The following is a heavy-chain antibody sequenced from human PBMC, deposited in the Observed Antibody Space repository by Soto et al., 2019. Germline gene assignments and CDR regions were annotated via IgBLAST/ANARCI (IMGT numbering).Heavy chain of an antibody. J-gene: IGHJ5*02. V-gene: IGHV4-59*01. CDR3: ARASGPNWFDP. Sequence: SETLSLTCTVSGGSISSYYWSWIRQPPGKGLEWIGYIYHSGSTNYNPSLKSRVTISVDTSKNQFSLKLSSVTAADTAVYYCARASGPNWFDPWGQGTLVTVSS. CDR2: IYHSGST. CDR1: GGSISSYY.